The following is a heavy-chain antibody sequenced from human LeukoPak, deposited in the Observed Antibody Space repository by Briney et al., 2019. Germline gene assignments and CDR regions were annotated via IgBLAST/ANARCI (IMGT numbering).Heavy chain of an antibody. V-gene: IGHV1-69*01. Sequence: SVMVSCKASGGTFSSYAISWVRQAPGQGLEWMGGIIPIFGTANYAQKFQGRVTITADESTSTAYMELSSLRSEDTAVYYCARAGDYYDSSGYYPNWFDPWGQGTLVTVSS. CDR2: IIPIFGTA. J-gene: IGHJ5*02. CDR3: ARAGDYYDSSGYYPNWFDP. CDR1: GGTFSSYA. D-gene: IGHD3-22*01.